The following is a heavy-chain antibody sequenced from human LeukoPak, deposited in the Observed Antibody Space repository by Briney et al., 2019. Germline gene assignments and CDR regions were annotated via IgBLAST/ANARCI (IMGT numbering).Heavy chain of an antibody. V-gene: IGHV1-24*01. CDR1: GYTLTELS. CDR3: ATDIQGATIADY. CDR2: FDPEDGET. Sequence: GASVKVSCKVSGYTLTELSMHWVRQAPGKGLEWMGGFDPEDGETIYAQKFQGRVTMTEDTSTDTAYMELSSLRSEDTAVYYCATDIQGATIADYWGQGTLVTVSS. D-gene: IGHD1-26*01. J-gene: IGHJ4*02.